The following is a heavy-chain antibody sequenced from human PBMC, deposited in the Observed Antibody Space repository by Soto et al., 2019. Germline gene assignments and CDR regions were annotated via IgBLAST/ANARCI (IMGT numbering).Heavy chain of an antibody. J-gene: IGHJ6*02. CDR3: ARGGLLRCFTHHYYYYYGMDV. CDR2: INHSGST. V-gene: IGHV4-34*01. Sequence: PSETLSLTCAVYGGSFSGYYWSWIRQPPGKGLEWIGEINHSGSTNYNPSLKGRVTISVDTSKNQFSLKLSSVTAADTAVYYCARGGLLRCFTHHYYYYYGMDVWGQGTTVTVSS. D-gene: IGHD3-3*01. CDR1: GGSFSGYY.